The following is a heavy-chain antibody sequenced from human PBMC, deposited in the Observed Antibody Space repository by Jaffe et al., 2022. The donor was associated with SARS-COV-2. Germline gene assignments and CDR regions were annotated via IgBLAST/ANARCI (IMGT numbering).Heavy chain of an antibody. CDR1: GYTFSSYW. CDR2: IYPGDSNT. CDR3: ARHVGPDLRGVIVGGYYYYYYIDV. J-gene: IGHJ6*03. D-gene: IGHD3-10*01. V-gene: IGHV5-51*01. Sequence: VQLVQSGAEVKKPGESLKISCQGSGYTFSSYWIAWVRQKPGKGLEWMGIIYPGDSNTKYSPSFQGQVNISADKSINTAYLQWNSLKASDTALYYCARHVGPDLRGVIVGGYYYYYYIDVWGKGTTVTVSS.